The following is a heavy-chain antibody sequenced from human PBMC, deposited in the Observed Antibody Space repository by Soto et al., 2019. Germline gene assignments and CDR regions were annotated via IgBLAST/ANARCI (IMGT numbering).Heavy chain of an antibody. V-gene: IGHV3-30*18. CDR1: GFTFSSYG. CDR3: AKDLGIVATLVYSFDY. D-gene: IGHD5-12*01. Sequence: QVQLVESGGGVVQPGRSLRLSCAASGFTFSSYGMHWVRQAPGKGLEWVAVISYDGSNKYYADSVKGRFTISRDNSKNTLYLQMNSMRAEDTAVYYCAKDLGIVATLVYSFDYWGQGTLVTVSS. J-gene: IGHJ4*02. CDR2: ISYDGSNK.